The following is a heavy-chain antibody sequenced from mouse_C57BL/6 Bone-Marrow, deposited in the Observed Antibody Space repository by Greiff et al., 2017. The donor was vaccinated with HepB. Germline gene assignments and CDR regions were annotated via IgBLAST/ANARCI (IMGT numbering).Heavy chain of an antibody. V-gene: IGHV1-15*01. J-gene: IGHJ4*01. Sequence: VKLMESGAELVRPGASVTLSCKASGYTFTDYEMHWVKQTPVHGLEWIGAIDPETGGTAYNQKFKGKAILTADKSSSTAYMELRSLTSEDSAVYYCTNYYYGSSLYYAMDYWGQGTSVTVSS. CDR2: IDPETGGT. D-gene: IGHD1-1*01. CDR1: GYTFTDYE. CDR3: TNYYYGSSLYYAMDY.